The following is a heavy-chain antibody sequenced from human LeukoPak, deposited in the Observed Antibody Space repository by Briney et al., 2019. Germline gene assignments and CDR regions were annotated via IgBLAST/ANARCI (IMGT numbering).Heavy chain of an antibody. CDR2: MFYSGNT. CDR1: GGSISSSSNY. D-gene: IGHD3-22*01. CDR3: ARVTGYMIEDYFDY. J-gene: IGHJ4*02. Sequence: SETLSLTCTVSGGSISSSSNYWGWIRQPPGKGLEWIGSMFYSGNTYNNPSLKSRVTMTVDTSKNQFSLKLSSVTAADTAVYYCARVTGYMIEDYFDYWGQGTLVTVSS. V-gene: IGHV4-39*07.